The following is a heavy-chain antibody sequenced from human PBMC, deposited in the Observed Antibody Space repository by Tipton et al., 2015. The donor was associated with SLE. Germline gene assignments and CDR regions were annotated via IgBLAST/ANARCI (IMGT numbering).Heavy chain of an antibody. D-gene: IGHD3-22*01. CDR1: GDSISSNNYF. Sequence: TLSLTCTVSGDSISSNNYFWGWIRQPPEKGLEWIGTIYYSGRTNYNPSLKSRVTISRDTSKNQFSLRLSSVTTADTAVYYCARAGYDATGYFMNYFDYWGQGALVTVSS. V-gene: IGHV4-39*07. J-gene: IGHJ4*02. CDR3: ARAGYDATGYFMNYFDY. CDR2: IYYSGRT.